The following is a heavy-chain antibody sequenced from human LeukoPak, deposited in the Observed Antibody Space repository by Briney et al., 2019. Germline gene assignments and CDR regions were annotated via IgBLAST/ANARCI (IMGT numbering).Heavy chain of an antibody. CDR3: ARGGPYDSSGYYPYYFDY. Sequence: SETLSLTCTVSGGSISSYYWSWIRQPPGKGLEWIGYIYYSGSTNYNPSLKSRVTISVDTSKNQFSLKLSSVTAADTAVYYCARGGPYDSSGYYPYYFDYWGQGTLVTVSS. D-gene: IGHD3-22*01. V-gene: IGHV4-59*01. CDR1: GGSISSYY. J-gene: IGHJ4*02. CDR2: IYYSGST.